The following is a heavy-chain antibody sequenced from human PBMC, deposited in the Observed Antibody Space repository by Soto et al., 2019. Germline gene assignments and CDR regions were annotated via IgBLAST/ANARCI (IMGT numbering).Heavy chain of an antibody. CDR3: ARDNGLTGTTQDYFDY. CDR2: INPSGGST. D-gene: IGHD1-7*01. V-gene: IGHV1-46*01. J-gene: IGHJ4*02. Sequence: GASVKVSCKASGYTFTSYYMHWVRQAPGQGLEWMGIINPSGGSTSYAQKFQGGVTMTRDTSTSTVYMELSSLRSEDTAVYYCARDNGLTGTTQDYFDYWGQGTLVTVSS. CDR1: GYTFTSYY.